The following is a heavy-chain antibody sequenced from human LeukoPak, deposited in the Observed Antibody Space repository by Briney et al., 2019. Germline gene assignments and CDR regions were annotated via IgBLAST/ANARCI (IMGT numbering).Heavy chain of an antibody. CDR3: ARVDTAMVIDY. CDR2: ISGYNGDT. D-gene: IGHD5-18*01. V-gene: IGHV1-18*01. CDR1: GYTFTSYG. J-gene: IGHJ4*02. Sequence: ASVKVSCKASGYTFTSYGISWVRQAPGQGLEWIGWISGYNGDTNYAQKFQGRVTMTTDTSTSTAYMELSSLRSEDTAVYYCARVDTAMVIDYWGQGTLVTVSS.